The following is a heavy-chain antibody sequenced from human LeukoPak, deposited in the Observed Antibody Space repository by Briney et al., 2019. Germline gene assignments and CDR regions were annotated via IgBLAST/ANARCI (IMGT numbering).Heavy chain of an antibody. CDR3: ARDGEDSSSWHYYYYGMDV. D-gene: IGHD6-13*01. Sequence: ASVKVSCKASGYTFTSYAMHWVRQAPGQRLEWMGWINAGNGNTKYSQKFQGRVTMTTDTSTSTAYMELRSLRSDDTAVYYCARDGEDSSSWHYYYYGMDVWGQGTTVTVSS. J-gene: IGHJ6*02. V-gene: IGHV1-3*01. CDR2: INAGNGNT. CDR1: GYTFTSYA.